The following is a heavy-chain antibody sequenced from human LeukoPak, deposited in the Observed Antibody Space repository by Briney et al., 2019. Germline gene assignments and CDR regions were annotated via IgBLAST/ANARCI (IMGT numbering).Heavy chain of an antibody. D-gene: IGHD2-15*01. CDR1: GFTFSSYA. CDR3: ASPPRGGYCSGGSCYFDY. Sequence: GGSLRLSCAASGFTFSSYAMSWVRQAPGKGLEWVSAISGGGGSTYYADSVKGRFTISRDNSKNTLYLQMNSLRAEDTAVYYCASPPRGGYCSGGSCYFDYWGQGTLVTVSS. J-gene: IGHJ4*02. CDR2: ISGGGGST. V-gene: IGHV3-23*01.